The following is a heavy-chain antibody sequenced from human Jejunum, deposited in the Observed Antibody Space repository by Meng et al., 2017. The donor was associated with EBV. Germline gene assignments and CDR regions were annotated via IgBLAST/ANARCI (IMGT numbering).Heavy chain of an antibody. D-gene: IGHD3-10*01. Sequence: QENVVRSGTEVKQPGASVRADCKASGYRFTTYFIHWVRQAPGQGLEWMGRINCNNGDTDYAQKFQDRVTMTRDTSITTAYMDLTGLTSNDTAFYSCARIRYGTGTDWFDPWGQGTLVTVFS. J-gene: IGHJ5*02. CDR3: ARIRYGTGTDWFDP. CDR1: GYRFTTYF. CDR2: INCNNGDT. V-gene: IGHV1-2*06.